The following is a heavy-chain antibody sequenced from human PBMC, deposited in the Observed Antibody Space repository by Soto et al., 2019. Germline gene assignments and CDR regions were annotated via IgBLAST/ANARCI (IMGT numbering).Heavy chain of an antibody. Sequence: QVQLVESGGGVVQPGRSLRLSCAASGFTFSSYAMHWVRQAPGKGLEWVAVISYDGSNKYYADSVKGRFTISRDNSKNTLYLQMNSLRAEDTAVYYCARANVYGAYFDSWGQGTLVTVSS. CDR3: ARANVYGAYFDS. V-gene: IGHV3-30-3*01. D-gene: IGHD4-17*01. J-gene: IGHJ4*02. CDR1: GFTFSSYA. CDR2: ISYDGSNK.